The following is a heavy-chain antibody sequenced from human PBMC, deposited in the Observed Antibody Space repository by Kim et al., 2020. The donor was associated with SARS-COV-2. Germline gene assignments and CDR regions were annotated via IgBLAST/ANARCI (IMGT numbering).Heavy chain of an antibody. CDR3: AKIVNIVVVPAAYFDY. J-gene: IGHJ4*02. D-gene: IGHD2-2*01. V-gene: IGHV3-23*01. Sequence: SVKGRFTISRDNSKNTLYLQMNSLRAEDTAVYYCAKIVNIVVVPAAYFDYWGQGTLVTVSS.